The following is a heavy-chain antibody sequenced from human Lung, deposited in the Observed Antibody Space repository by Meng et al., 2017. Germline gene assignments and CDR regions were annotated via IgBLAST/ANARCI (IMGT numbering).Heavy chain of an antibody. CDR2: INHSGST. D-gene: IGHD4-11*01. V-gene: IGHV4-34*01. CDR3: ARGPTTMAHDFDY. J-gene: IGHJ4*02. CDR1: GGSFSDYY. Sequence: VQLQQWGGGLWKPAEILSLTCFVSGGSFSDYYWSWIRQPPGKGLEWIGEINHSGSTNYNPSLESRATISVDTSQNNLPLKLSSVTAADSAVYYCARGPTTMAHDFDYWGQGTLVTVSS.